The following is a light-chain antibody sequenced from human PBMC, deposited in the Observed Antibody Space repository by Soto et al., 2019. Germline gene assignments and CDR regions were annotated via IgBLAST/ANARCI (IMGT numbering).Light chain of an antibody. Sequence: DIQMTQSPSSVSASVGDRVSITCRASQGIGDWLAWYQQKPGKAPKLLVYAASSLQSGVPSRFSGSGSGTDFTLTISSLQPDDFATYYCQQYHSYSWTFGQGTKVDIK. CDR1: QGIGDW. J-gene: IGKJ1*01. CDR3: QQYHSYSWT. V-gene: IGKV1D-16*01. CDR2: AAS.